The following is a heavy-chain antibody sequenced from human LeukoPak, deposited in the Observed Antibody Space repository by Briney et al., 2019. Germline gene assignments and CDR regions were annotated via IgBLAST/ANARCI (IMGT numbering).Heavy chain of an antibody. CDR1: GYTFTSYD. J-gene: IGHJ4*02. D-gene: IGHD3-10*01. Sequence: ASVKVSCKASGYTFTSYDINWVRQATGQGLEWMGWMNPNSGNTGYAQKFQGRVTMTRNTSISTAYMELSSLRSEDTAVYYCARGPPPYSMVRGVIRDYWGQGTLVTVSS. CDR2: MNPNSGNT. V-gene: IGHV1-8*01. CDR3: ARGPPPYSMVRGVIRDY.